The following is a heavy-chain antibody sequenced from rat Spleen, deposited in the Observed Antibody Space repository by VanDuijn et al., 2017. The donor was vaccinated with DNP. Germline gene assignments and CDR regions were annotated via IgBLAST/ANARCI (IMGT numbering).Heavy chain of an antibody. D-gene: IGHD1-12*03. CDR2: ISTGGGIT. J-gene: IGHJ4*01. CDR3: AREGDYYDGYGDALDA. CDR1: GFTFSNSD. Sequence: EVQLVESGGGLVQPGRSMKLSCAASGFTFSNSDMAWVRQAPTKGLEWVASISTGGGITYYRDSVKGRFTISRDNAKSTLYLQMNSLRSEDTATYYCAREGDYYDGYGDALDAWGQGTSVTVSS. V-gene: IGHV5-25*01.